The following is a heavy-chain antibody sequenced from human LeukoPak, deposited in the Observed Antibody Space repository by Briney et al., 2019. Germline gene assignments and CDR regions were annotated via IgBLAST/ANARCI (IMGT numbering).Heavy chain of an antibody. CDR3: ARLLNGYCSSTSCTWFDP. V-gene: IGHV4-39*01. D-gene: IGHD2-2*03. CDR2: IYYSGST. J-gene: IGHJ5*02. Sequence: PSETLPLTCTVSGGSISSSSYYWGWIRQPPGKGLEWIGSIYYSGSTYYNPSLKSRVTISVDTSKNQFSLKLSSVTAADTAVYYGARLLNGYCSSTSCTWFDPWGQGTLVTVSS. CDR1: GGSISSSSYY.